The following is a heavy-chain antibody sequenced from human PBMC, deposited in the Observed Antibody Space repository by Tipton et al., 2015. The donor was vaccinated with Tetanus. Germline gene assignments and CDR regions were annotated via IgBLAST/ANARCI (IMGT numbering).Heavy chain of an antibody. J-gene: IGHJ4*02. Sequence: TLSLTCTVSDGPVSSGGHYWGWVRQLPGKGLEWIGEVHPRGSTNYNPSLKSRVTISLDTSKTHFYLNLSSVTAADTAVYYCARGLPREPFFLDYWGQGRHVTVSS. CDR2: VHPRGST. D-gene: IGHD1-26*01. V-gene: IGHV4-39*02. CDR3: ARGLPREPFFLDY. CDR1: DGPVSSGGHY.